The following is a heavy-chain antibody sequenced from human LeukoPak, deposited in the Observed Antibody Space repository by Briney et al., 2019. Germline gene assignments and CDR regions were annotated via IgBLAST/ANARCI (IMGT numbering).Heavy chain of an antibody. CDR2: INPSGGST. CDR1: GYTFTSYY. J-gene: IGHJ4*02. CDR3: ARDPDLPYYYDSSGYQPFSDY. V-gene: IGHV1-46*01. Sequence: EASVKVSCKASGYTFTSYYMHWVRQAPGQELEWMGIINPSGGSTSYAQKFQGRVTMTRDTSTSTVYMELSSLRSEDTAVYYCARDPDLPYYYDSSGYQPFSDYWGQGTLVTVSS. D-gene: IGHD3-22*01.